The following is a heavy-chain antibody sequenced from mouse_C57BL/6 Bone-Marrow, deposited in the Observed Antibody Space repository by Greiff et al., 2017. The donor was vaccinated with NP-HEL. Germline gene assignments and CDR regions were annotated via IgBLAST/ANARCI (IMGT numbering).Heavy chain of an antibody. V-gene: IGHV6-6*01. D-gene: IGHD2-5*01. J-gene: IGHJ2*01. Sequence: EVMLVESGGGLVQPGGSMKLSCAASGFTFSDAWMDWVRQSPEKGLEWVAEIRNKANNHATYYAESVKGRFTISRDDSKSSVYLQMNSLRAEDTGIYYCTRPVYSNYEGYFDYWGQGTTLTVSS. CDR2: IRNKANNHAT. CDR1: GFTFSDAW. CDR3: TRPVYSNYEGYFDY.